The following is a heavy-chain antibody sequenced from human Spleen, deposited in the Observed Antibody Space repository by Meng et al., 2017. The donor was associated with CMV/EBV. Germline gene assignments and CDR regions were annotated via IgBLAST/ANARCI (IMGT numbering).Heavy chain of an antibody. V-gene: IGHV1-18*01. CDR2: ISGHNGNT. J-gene: IGHJ4*02. CDR1: DYRVSTYG. Sequence: ASVKVSCKASDYRVSTYGISWVRQAPGQGLEWIGWISGHNGNTRYAQKFQDRVTMNTDTSTSTSNMELRSLRSDDTAVYYCARVRLGRSSRLFYFDYWGQGTLVTVSS. D-gene: IGHD6-13*01. CDR3: ARVRLGRSSRLFYFDY.